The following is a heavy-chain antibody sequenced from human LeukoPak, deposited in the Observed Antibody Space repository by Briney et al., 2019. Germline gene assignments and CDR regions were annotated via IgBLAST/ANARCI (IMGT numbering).Heavy chain of an antibody. D-gene: IGHD2-15*01. CDR2: IYYSGST. CDR3: ARHTRVVAAKFEAGYGMDV. CDR1: GGSISSYY. Sequence: SETLSLTCTVSGGSISSYYWSWIRQPPGKGLEWIGYIYYSGSTNYNPSLKSRVTISVDTSKNQFSLKLSSVTAAGTAVYYCARHTRVVAAKFEAGYGMDVWGQGTTVTVSS. J-gene: IGHJ6*02. V-gene: IGHV4-59*08.